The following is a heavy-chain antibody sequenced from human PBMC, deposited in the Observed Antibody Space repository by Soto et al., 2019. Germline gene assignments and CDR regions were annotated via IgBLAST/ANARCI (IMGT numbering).Heavy chain of an antibody. CDR2: VSYDGNVK. CDR1: GFSFTTYG. V-gene: IGHV3-30*18. Sequence: GGSLRLSCAASGFSFTTYGMHWVRQSPGKGLAWVAFVSYDGNVKHYADSVKGRLTISRDNSKNTLYLQMNSLRAEDTAVYFCAKDSSAWTLDYWGQGTPVTVSS. D-gene: IGHD6-19*01. CDR3: AKDSSAWTLDY. J-gene: IGHJ4*02.